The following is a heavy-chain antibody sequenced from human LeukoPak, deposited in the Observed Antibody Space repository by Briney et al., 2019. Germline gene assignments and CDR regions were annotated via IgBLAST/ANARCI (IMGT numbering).Heavy chain of an antibody. CDR1: EFTFSNYW. CDR3: AGCSTVTTYYYSYYMDI. CDR2: IKQDGSGT. J-gene: IGHJ6*03. Sequence: GGSLRLSCAASEFTFSNYWMSWVRLAPGKRMEWVANIKQDGSGTYYVDSVKGRFTISRDNAKNSLYLQMNSLRAEDTAVYYCAGCSTVTTYYYSYYMDIWGKGTTVTVSS. D-gene: IGHD4-17*01. V-gene: IGHV3-7*01.